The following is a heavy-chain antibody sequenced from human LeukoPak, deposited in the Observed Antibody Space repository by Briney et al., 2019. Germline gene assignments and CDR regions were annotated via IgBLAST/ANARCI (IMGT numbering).Heavy chain of an antibody. D-gene: IGHD2-15*01. CDR2: IYHSGST. J-gene: IGHJ4*02. Sequence: SETLSLTCTVSGGSISSGDYYWSWIRQPPGKGLEWIGYIYHSGSTYYNPSLKSRVTISVDRSKNQFSLKLSSVTAADTAVYYCARVGVAWGPFDYWGQGTLVTVSS. V-gene: IGHV4-30-2*01. CDR1: GGSISSGDYY. CDR3: ARVGVAWGPFDY.